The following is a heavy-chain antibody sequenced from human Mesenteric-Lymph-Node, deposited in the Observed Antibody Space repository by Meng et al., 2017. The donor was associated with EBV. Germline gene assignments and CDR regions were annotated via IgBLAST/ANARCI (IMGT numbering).Heavy chain of an antibody. V-gene: IGHV4-4*02. J-gene: IGHJ4*02. CDR1: GASISSTHW. CDR3: ARGEGSSSYFDY. Sequence: QGKLPGPGPGLVKPSGTLSLTCAVSGASISSTHWWSWVRQSPGKGLEWSGEIFHTGSTNYNPSLKSRVTISADESKNQVSLKLTSVTAADTAVYYCARGEGSSSYFDYWGQGSLVTVSS. D-gene: IGHD6-13*01. CDR2: IFHTGST.